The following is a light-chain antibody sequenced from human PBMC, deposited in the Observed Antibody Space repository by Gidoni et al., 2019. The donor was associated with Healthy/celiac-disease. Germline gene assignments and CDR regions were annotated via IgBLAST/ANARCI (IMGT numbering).Light chain of an antibody. J-gene: IGKJ2*01. Sequence: RASQSISSYLNWYQQKPGKAPKLLIYAASSLQSGVPSRFSGSGSGTDFTLTISSLQPEDFATYYCQQSHSLPYTFGQGTKLEIK. V-gene: IGKV1-39*01. CDR3: QQSHSLPYT. CDR2: AAS. CDR1: QSISSY.